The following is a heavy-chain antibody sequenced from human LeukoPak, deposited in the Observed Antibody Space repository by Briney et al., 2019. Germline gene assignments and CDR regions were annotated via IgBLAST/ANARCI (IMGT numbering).Heavy chain of an antibody. CDR2: IYHSGST. Sequence: PSETLSLTCAVSGGSISSGGYSWSWIRQPPGKGLEWIGYIYHSGSTYYNPSLKSRVTISVDRSKNQFSLKLSSVTAADTAVYYCARASYYYDSSGYYYDYWGQGTLVTVSS. V-gene: IGHV4-30-2*01. CDR3: ARASYYYDSSGYYYDY. CDR1: GGSISSGGYS. D-gene: IGHD3-22*01. J-gene: IGHJ4*02.